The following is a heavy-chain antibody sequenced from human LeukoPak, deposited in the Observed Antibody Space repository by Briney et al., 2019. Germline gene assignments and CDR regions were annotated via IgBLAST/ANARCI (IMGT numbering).Heavy chain of an antibody. CDR1: AFAFNSYG. V-gene: IGHV3-33*01. CDR3: ARDDQTATGFDL. J-gene: IGHJ2*01. Sequence: GGSLRLSCAASAFAFNSYGMHWVRQAPGKGLEWVAVIWYDGSNKYYADSVKGRFTISRDNSKNTLYLQMNSLRAEDTAVYYSARDDQTATGFDLWGRGTLVTVSS. CDR2: IWYDGSNK. D-gene: IGHD6-13*01.